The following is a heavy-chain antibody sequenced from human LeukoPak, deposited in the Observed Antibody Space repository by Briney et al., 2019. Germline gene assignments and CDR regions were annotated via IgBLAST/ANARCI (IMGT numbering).Heavy chain of an antibody. CDR2: ISGSGGST. CDR1: GFTFSSYA. D-gene: IGHD3-22*01. CDR3: AKDIEANYYDSSGYYLFDY. V-gene: IGHV3-23*01. J-gene: IGHJ4*02. Sequence: GGSLRLSCAASGFTFSSYAMSWVRQAPGKGLEWVSAISGSGGSTYYADSVKGRFTISRDNSKNTLYLQMNSLRAEDTAVYYCAKDIEANYYDSSGYYLFDYWGQGTLVTVSS.